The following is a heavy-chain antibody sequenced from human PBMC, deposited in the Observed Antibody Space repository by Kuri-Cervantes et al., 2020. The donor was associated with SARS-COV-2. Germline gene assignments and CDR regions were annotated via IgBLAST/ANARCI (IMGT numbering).Heavy chain of an antibody. CDR2: IHRGGKP. V-gene: IGHV3-66*01. CDR3: ARARDDFWSGYHYFDY. Sequence: ETLSLTCAASGFTVSNTYMSWVRQAPGKGLEWVSFIHRGGKPHYADSVKGRFTISRDNSKNTLYLQMNSLRAEDTAVYYCARARDDFWSGYHYFDYWGQGTLVTVSS. D-gene: IGHD3-3*01. J-gene: IGHJ4*02. CDR1: GFTVSNTY.